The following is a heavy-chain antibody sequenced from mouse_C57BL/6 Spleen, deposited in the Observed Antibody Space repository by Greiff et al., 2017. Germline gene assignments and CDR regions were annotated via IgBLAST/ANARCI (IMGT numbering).Heavy chain of an antibody. J-gene: IGHJ2*01. D-gene: IGHD1-1*01. CDR3: ARGLYGSCYYFDY. Sequence: QVQLQQPGAELVKPGASVKMSCKASGYTFTSYWITWVKQRPGQGLEWIGDIYPGSGSTNYNEKFKSKATLTVDTSSSTAYMQRSSLTSEDAAVYYCARGLYGSCYYFDYWGQGTTLTVSS. V-gene: IGHV1-55*01. CDR1: GYTFTSYW. CDR2: IYPGSGST.